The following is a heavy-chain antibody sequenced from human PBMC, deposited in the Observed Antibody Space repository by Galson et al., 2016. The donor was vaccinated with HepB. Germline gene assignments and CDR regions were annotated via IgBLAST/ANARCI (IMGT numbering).Heavy chain of an antibody. CDR3: ARDSPGGSGYFDY. CDR1: GVSISSNNW. J-gene: IGHJ4*02. V-gene: IGHV4-4*02. D-gene: IGHD2-15*01. CDR2: IHHGGST. Sequence: SETLSLTCAVSGVSISSNNWWSWVRQPPGKGLEWIAEIHHGGSTNYNPSLQSRVTISVDKSKNQFSLELSSVTAADTAIYYCARDSPGGSGYFDYWGQGNLVTVSS.